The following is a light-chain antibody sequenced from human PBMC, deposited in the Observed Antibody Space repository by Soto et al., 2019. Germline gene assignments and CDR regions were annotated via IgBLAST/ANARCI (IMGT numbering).Light chain of an antibody. CDR1: QSVRSSY. CDR2: AAS. Sequence: EIVLTQSPDTLSLSPGESATLSCRASQSVRSSYLAWYQQTPGQTPRLLIYAASSRATGIPDRFSGSGSGTDFTLTIRRLEPEDFAVYYCQQYGSSYPWTFGQGTKVDIK. V-gene: IGKV3-20*01. J-gene: IGKJ1*01. CDR3: QQYGSSYPWT.